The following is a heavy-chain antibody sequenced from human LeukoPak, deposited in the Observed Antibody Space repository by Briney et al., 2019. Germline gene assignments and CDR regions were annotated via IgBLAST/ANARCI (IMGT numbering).Heavy chain of an antibody. Sequence: SETLSLTCTVSGGYITSSSYHWGWIRQPPGKGLEWIGSIYYSGTTYYNPSLKSRVTISVDTSENQFSLKLSSVTASDTAVYYCARGVLFWGQGTLVTVSS. V-gene: IGHV4-39*07. CDR1: GGYITSSSYH. CDR2: IYYSGTT. CDR3: ARGVLF. J-gene: IGHJ4*02. D-gene: IGHD2-8*01.